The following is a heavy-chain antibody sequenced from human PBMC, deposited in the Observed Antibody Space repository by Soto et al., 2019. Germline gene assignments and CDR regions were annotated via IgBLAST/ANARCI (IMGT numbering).Heavy chain of an antibody. D-gene: IGHD3-3*01. CDR1: GGSFSGYY. J-gene: IGHJ4*02. V-gene: IGHV4-34*01. CDR2: INHSGST. Sequence: SETLSLTCAVYGGSFSGYYWSWIRQPPGKGLEWIGEINHSGSTNYNPSLKSRVTISVDTSKNQFSLKLGSVTAADTAVYYCARADFWSGYFLPEFDYWGQGTLVTVSS. CDR3: ARADFWSGYFLPEFDY.